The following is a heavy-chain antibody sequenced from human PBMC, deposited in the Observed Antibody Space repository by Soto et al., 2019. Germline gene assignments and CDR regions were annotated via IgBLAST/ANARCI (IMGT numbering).Heavy chain of an antibody. D-gene: IGHD6-13*01. CDR2: ISYDGSNK. V-gene: IGHV3-30*18. CDR3: AKDYVGYSSSWPPGHTMGY. Sequence: GGSLRLSCAASGFTFSSYGMHWVRQAPGKGLDWVAVISYDGSNKYYADSVKGRFTISRDNSKNTLYLQMNSLRAEDTAVYYCAKDYVGYSSSWPPGHTMGYWGQGTLVTVSS. J-gene: IGHJ4*02. CDR1: GFTFSSYG.